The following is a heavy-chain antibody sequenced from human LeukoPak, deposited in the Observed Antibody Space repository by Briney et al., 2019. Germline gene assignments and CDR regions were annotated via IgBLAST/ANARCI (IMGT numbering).Heavy chain of an antibody. CDR2: IWYDGSNK. Sequence: GGSLRLSCAASGFTFSSYGMHWVRQAPGKGLEWVAVIWYDGSNKYYADSVKGRFTISRDNSKNTLYLQMNSLRAEDTAVYYCARGPNVLLWFGESPYDYWGQGTLVTVSS. D-gene: IGHD3-10*01. J-gene: IGHJ4*02. CDR1: GFTFSSYG. CDR3: ARGPNVLLWFGESPYDY. V-gene: IGHV3-33*01.